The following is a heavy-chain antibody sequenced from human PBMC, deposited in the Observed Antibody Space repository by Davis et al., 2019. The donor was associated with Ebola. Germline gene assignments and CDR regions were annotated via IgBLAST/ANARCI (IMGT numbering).Heavy chain of an antibody. D-gene: IGHD3-16*01. CDR3: ASFTFGRGGY. Sequence: SETLSLTCAVFGGSFSDYYWTWIRQLPGKGLEWIGEINHTGSTSYNPSLKSRVTISVDTSKNQFSLKLTSVTAADTAVYYCASFTFGRGGYWGQGTLVNVSS. CDR2: INHTGST. V-gene: IGHV4-34*01. CDR1: GGSFSDYY. J-gene: IGHJ4*02.